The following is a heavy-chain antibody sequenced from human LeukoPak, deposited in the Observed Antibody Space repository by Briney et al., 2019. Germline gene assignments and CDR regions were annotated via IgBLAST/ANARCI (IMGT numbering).Heavy chain of an antibody. J-gene: IGHJ4*02. CDR2: INPNSGGT. CDR1: GYTFTGYY. V-gene: IGHV1-2*02. D-gene: IGHD6-13*01. CDR3: ARALTPSSAGTIDY. Sequence: ASVKVSCKASGYTFTGYYMHWVRQAPGQGGDWMGWINPNSGGTYYAQRFQGRVTMTRDTSISTAYMELTRLRSDDTAVYYCARALTPSSAGTIDYWGQGTLVTVSS.